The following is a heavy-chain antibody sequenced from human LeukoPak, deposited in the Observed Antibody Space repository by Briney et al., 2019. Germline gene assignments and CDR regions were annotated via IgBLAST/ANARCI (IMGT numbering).Heavy chain of an antibody. CDR2: INSDGSST. CDR1: GFTISSYW. V-gene: IGHV3-74*01. D-gene: IGHD2-15*01. J-gene: IGHJ6*02. Sequence: GGSLRLSCAASGFTISSYWMHWVRQAPGKGLVWVSRINSDGSSTSYADSVKGRFTISRDNAKNTLYLQMNSLRAEDTAVYYCARDTPLCSGGSCYPNLTFYYYYYYGMDVWGQGTTVTVSS. CDR3: ARDTPLCSGGSCYPNLTFYYYYYYGMDV.